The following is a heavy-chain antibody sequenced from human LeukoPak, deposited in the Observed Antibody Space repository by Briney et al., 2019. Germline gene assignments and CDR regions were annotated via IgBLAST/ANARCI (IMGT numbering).Heavy chain of an antibody. V-gene: IGHV3-64D*06. Sequence: GGSLRLSCSVSGFTFSPYVMHWVRQAPGKGLEYVSAISSNGDNTYYADSVKGRFTISKDNSKNTLYLQMSSLRADETAVYYCVRGTGYWGQATLVTVSS. J-gene: IGHJ4*02. CDR1: GFTFSPYV. CDR2: ISSNGDNT. CDR3: VRGTGY.